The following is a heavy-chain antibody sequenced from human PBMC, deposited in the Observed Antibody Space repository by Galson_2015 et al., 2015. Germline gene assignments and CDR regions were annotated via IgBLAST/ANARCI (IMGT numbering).Heavy chain of an antibody. CDR3: TKQVSSAPWAFDS. CDR2: VSYDGSNV. Sequence: SLRLSCAASGFSFRNYGMHWVRQAPGEGLEWVALVSYDGSNVYYTDSVKGRFSISRDNSKHTLYLQMNSLRAEDTAMYYCTKQVSSAPWAFDSWGQGTLVAVTS. D-gene: IGHD6-6*01. V-gene: IGHV3-30*18. J-gene: IGHJ4*02. CDR1: GFSFRNYG.